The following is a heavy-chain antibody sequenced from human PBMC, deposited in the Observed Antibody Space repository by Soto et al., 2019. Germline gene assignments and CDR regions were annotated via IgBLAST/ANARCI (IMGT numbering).Heavy chain of an antibody. Sequence: QVQLVQSGAEVKKPGASVKVSCKASGYTFTSYYMHWVRQAPGQGLEWMGIINPSGGSTSYAQKFQGRVTMTRDTSTSTVYMELSSLRSEDTAVYYGARSGYCTNGVCDGWFDPWGQGTLVTVSS. V-gene: IGHV1-46*03. CDR1: GYTFTSYY. J-gene: IGHJ5*02. D-gene: IGHD2-8*01. CDR2: INPSGGST. CDR3: ARSGYCTNGVCDGWFDP.